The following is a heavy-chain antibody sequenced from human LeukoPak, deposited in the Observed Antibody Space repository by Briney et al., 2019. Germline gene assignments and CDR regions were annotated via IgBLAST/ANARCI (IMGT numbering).Heavy chain of an antibody. CDR3: ARESKDSSGSGGFDY. D-gene: IGHD6-19*01. CDR1: GGSISSSSYY. Sequence: SETLSLTCTVSGGSISSSSYYWGWIRQPPGKGLEWIGSIYYSGSTYYNPSLKSRVTISVDTAKNQFSLKLSSVTAADTAVYYCARESKDSSGSGGFDYWGQGTLVTVSS. J-gene: IGHJ4*02. V-gene: IGHV4-39*07. CDR2: IYYSGST.